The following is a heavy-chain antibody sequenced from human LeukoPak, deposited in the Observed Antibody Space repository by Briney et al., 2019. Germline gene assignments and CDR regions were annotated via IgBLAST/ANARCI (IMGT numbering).Heavy chain of an antibody. J-gene: IGHJ3*02. D-gene: IGHD3-9*01. V-gene: IGHV1-18*01. CDR2: ISGYNAIT. CDR1: CYTFSSYG. CDR3: AREGAYIDWPLASDT. Sequence: GASVKVSCKASCYTFSSYGISWVRQAPGQGLEWMGWISGYNAITETAQKVQGRLTLTTDTSTSTAYMELRTLRSDDTAVYYCAREGAYIDWPLASDTWGQGTMVTVS.